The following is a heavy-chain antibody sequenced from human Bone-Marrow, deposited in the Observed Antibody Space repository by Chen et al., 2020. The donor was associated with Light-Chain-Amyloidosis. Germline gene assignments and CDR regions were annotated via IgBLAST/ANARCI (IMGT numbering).Heavy chain of an antibody. Sequence: EVQLVESGGGLVQFGESLRLSCAASGISFSNNWMSWVRQAPGKGLEWVANVQGAGSEKYYVGSVKGLFTISRDNAKNSLYLQMNSLRDEDTDVYYCTTEDLGAYDHWGQGTLLIVSS. CDR2: VQGAGSEK. CDR1: GISFSNNW. J-gene: IGHJ4*02. V-gene: IGHV3-7*05. D-gene: IGHD3-16*01. CDR3: TTEDLGAYDH.